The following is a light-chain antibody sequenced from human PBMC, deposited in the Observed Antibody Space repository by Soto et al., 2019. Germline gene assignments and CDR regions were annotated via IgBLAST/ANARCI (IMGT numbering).Light chain of an antibody. CDR2: KVS. V-gene: IGKV2-30*02. Sequence: DVVLTQSPLSLPVTLGQPASISCRSSQALVRSDGNTFLNWFQQRPGQSPRRLIYKVSNRESGVQDRFSGSGSGTDFTLKISSVEAEDVGVSSGMQGTLWPGSFGQGTRLEIK. CDR3: MQGTLWPGS. J-gene: IGKJ5*01. CDR1: QALVRSDGNTF.